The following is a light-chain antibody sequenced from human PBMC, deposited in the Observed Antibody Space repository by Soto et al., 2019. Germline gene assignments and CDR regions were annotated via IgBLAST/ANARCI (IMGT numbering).Light chain of an antibody. CDR3: QQRSNWRIT. CDR2: DAS. Sequence: IVLTQSPATLSLSPGERATLSCRASQSVSSYLAWYQQKPGQAPRLLIYDASNRATGIPARFSGSGSGTDFTLTISSLEPEDSAVYYCQQRSNWRITFGQGTRLEIK. CDR1: QSVSSY. V-gene: IGKV3-11*01. J-gene: IGKJ5*01.